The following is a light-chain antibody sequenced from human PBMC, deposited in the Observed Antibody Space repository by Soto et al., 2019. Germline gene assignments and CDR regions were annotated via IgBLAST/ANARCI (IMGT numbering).Light chain of an antibody. V-gene: IGLV1-51*02. Sequence: QSVLTQPPSVSAAPGQKVTISCSGSSSNIGIFYVSWYQQVSGTAPKLLIYEDYKRPSEIPDRFSASKSGTSATLGITGLQTGDEADYYCGTWDNNLSAMVFGGGTKVTVL. CDR1: SSNIGIFY. CDR2: EDY. CDR3: GTWDNNLSAMV. J-gene: IGLJ3*02.